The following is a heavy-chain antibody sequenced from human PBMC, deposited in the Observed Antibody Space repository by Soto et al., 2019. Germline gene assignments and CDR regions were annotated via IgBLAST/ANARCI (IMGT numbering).Heavy chain of an antibody. CDR2: IYPSDSDT. CDR3: ARPANTVADHFDL. Sequence: PGESLKISCQVSGYTFTIYWIGWVRQMPGTGREWMGIIYPSDSDTRYSPSFQGQVTISADQSLNTAYLQGDRLQASDTAIYYCARPANTVADHFDLWGQGTPVTFSS. J-gene: IGHJ4*02. CDR1: GYTFTIYW. D-gene: IGHD4-17*01. V-gene: IGHV5-51*01.